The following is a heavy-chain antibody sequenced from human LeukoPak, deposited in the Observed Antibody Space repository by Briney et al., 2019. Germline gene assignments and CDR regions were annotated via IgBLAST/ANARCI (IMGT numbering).Heavy chain of an antibody. CDR1: GYTFTGYY. CDR3: ARLQRSSTSLQ. Sequence: ASVKVSCKASGYTFTGYYMHWVRQVPGQGLEWMGRINPNIGGTNYAQRFQGRVTMTRDTSISTAYMELSRLRSDDTAVYYCARLQRSSTSLQWGQGTLVTVSS. V-gene: IGHV1-2*06. CDR2: INPNIGGT. D-gene: IGHD6-13*01. J-gene: IGHJ4*02.